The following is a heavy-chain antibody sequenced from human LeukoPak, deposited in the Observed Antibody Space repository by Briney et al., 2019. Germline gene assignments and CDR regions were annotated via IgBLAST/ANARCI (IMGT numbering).Heavy chain of an antibody. CDR1: GGSISSYY. J-gene: IGHJ4*02. Sequence: SETLSLTCTVSGGSISSYYWSWIRQPPGKGLEWIGYIYYSGSTNYNPSLKSRVTISVDTSKNQFSLKLSSVTAADTAVYYCARQKRWLHFDYWGQGTLVTVSS. CDR2: IYYSGST. CDR3: ARQKRWLHFDY. V-gene: IGHV4-59*01. D-gene: IGHD5-12*01.